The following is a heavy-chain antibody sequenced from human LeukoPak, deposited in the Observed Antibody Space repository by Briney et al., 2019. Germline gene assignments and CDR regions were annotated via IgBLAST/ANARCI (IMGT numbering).Heavy chain of an antibody. CDR2: IYYSGST. CDR3: ARQVGVGANSDVFDI. D-gene: IGHD1-26*01. CDR1: GGSIRSYY. J-gene: IGHJ3*02. Sequence: PSETLSLACTVSGGSIRSYYWSWIRQPPGKGLEWIGYIYYSGSTNYNPSLKSRVTVSVDTSKNQFSLKLSSVTAADTAVYYCARQVGVGANSDVFDIWGQGTVVTVSS. V-gene: IGHV4-59*01.